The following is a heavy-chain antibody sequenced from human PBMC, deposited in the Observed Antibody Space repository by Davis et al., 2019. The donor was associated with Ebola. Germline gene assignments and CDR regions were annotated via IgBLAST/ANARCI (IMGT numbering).Heavy chain of an antibody. J-gene: IGHJ5*02. D-gene: IGHD4-11*01. CDR1: GYTFISYG. CDR2: ISAYNGNT. CDR3: ARERLVYSITNWFDP. V-gene: IGHV1-18*01. Sequence: ASVKVSCKASGYTFISYGISWVRQAPGQGLEWMGWISAYNGNTNYAQKLQGRVTMTTDTSTSTAYMELRSLRSDDTAVYYCARERLVYSITNWFDPWGQGTLVTVSS.